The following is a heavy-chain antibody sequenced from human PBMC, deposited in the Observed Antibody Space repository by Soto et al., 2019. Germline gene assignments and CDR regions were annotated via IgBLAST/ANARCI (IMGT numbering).Heavy chain of an antibody. CDR2: INGYNGNT. D-gene: IGHD3-16*01. V-gene: IGHV1-18*01. J-gene: IGHJ6*02. Sequence: QVQLVQSGAEVKKPGASVEVSCKASGYTFSTYGISWVRQDPGQGLEWMGWINGYNGNTNYTPKLQGRITMTTDTSTTTAYMELRSLRSDDAAVYYCARMGDVPYYYYGMDVWGQGTTVTVSS. CDR3: ARMGDVPYYYYGMDV. CDR1: GYTFSTYG.